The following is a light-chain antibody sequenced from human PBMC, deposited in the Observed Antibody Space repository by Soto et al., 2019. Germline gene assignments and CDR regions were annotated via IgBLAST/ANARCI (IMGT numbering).Light chain of an antibody. CDR1: QSVSSTY. CDR3: QQYKR. V-gene: IGKV3-20*01. CDR2: GAS. J-gene: IGKJ1*01. Sequence: EVVLTQSPGTLSLSPGERATLSCRASQSVSSTYLAWYQQRSGQAPRLLIDGASSRATGIPDRFSGSGSGLDFTLTISRLEPEDFAVYSCQQYKRFGQGTKVELK.